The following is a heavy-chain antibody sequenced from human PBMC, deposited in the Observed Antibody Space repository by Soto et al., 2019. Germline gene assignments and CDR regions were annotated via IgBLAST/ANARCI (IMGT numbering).Heavy chain of an antibody. CDR3: ARDASDFWSGYPTEYYYYGMDV. CDR1: GYTFTGYY. D-gene: IGHD3-3*01. Sequence: ASVKVSCKASGYTFTGYYMHWVRQAPGQGLEWMGWINPNSGGTNYAQKFQGWVTMTRDTSTSTVYMELSSLRSEDTAVYYCARDASDFWSGYPTEYYYYGMDVWGQGTTVTVSS. V-gene: IGHV1-2*04. CDR2: INPNSGGT. J-gene: IGHJ6*02.